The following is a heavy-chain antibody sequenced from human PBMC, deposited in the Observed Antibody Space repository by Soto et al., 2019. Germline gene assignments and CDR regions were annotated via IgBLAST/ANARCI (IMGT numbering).Heavy chain of an antibody. CDR3: ARLGIGWEFPFDY. V-gene: IGHV4-61*08. CDR1: GGSVSNDAYY. Sequence: QVQLQESGPGLVKPSETLSLTCIVSGGSVSNDAYYWSWIRQPPGKGLEWIGYIYHSGSPYYNPSLKSRVTISSDTSANQFSLKVSSVTAADTAVYYCARLGIGWEFPFDYWGQGTLVNVSS. J-gene: IGHJ4*02. CDR2: IYHSGSP. D-gene: IGHD1-26*01.